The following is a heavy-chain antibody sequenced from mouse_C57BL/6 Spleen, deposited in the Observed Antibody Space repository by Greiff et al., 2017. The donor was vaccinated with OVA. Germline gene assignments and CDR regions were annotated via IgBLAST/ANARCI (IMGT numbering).Heavy chain of an antibody. Sequence: EVQLVESGGGLVQPGGSLSLSCAASGFTFTDYYMSWVRQPPGKALEWLGFIRNKANGYTTEYSAPVKGRVTISRDNSQSILYLQMNALRAEDSATYYCARYGSLDAMDYWGQGTSVTVSS. V-gene: IGHV7-3*01. D-gene: IGHD6-1*01. J-gene: IGHJ4*01. CDR3: ARYGSLDAMDY. CDR2: IRNKANGYTT. CDR1: GFTFTDYY.